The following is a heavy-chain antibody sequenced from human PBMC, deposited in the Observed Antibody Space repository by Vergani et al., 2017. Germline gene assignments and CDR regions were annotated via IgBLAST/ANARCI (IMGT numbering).Heavy chain of an antibody. D-gene: IGHD2-15*01. CDR3: ARCWGVVVVVAARDAFDI. Sequence: QVQLVQSGAEVKKPGASVKVSCKASGYTFTSYYMHWVRQAPGQGLEWMGIINPSGGSTSYAQKFQGRVTMTRDTSTSTVYMELSSLRSEDTAVYYCARCWGVVVVVAARDAFDIWGQGTMVTVSS. CDR1: GYTFTSYY. V-gene: IGHV1-46*01. CDR2: INPSGGST. J-gene: IGHJ3*02.